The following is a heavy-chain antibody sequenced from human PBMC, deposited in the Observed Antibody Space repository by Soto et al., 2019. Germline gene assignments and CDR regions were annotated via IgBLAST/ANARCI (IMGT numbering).Heavy chain of an antibody. V-gene: IGHV4-31*03. D-gene: IGHD2-8*01. CDR3: ARGVLVMVYATLDY. Sequence: SETLSLTCTVSGGSISSGGYYWSWIRQHPGKGLEWIGYIYYSGSTYYNPSLKSRVTISVDTSKNQFSLKLSSVTAADTAVYYCARGVLVMVYATLDYWGQGTLVTVSS. CDR2: IYYSGST. CDR1: GGSISSGGYY. J-gene: IGHJ4*02.